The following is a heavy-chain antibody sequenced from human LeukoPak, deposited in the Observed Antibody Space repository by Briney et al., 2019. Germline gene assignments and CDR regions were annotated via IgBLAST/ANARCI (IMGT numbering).Heavy chain of an antibody. V-gene: IGHV4-34*01. CDR1: GGSFSCYY. CDR2: INHSGST. D-gene: IGHD5-12*01. J-gene: IGHJ6*02. Sequence: SETLSLTCAVYGGSFSCYYWSWIRQPPGKGLEWIGEINHSGSTNYNSSLKSRVTISVDTSKNQFSLKVRSVTAADTAVYYCARGAQWLRSKRSYYNYGMDVWGQGTTVTVSS. CDR3: ARGAQWLRSKRSYYNYGMDV.